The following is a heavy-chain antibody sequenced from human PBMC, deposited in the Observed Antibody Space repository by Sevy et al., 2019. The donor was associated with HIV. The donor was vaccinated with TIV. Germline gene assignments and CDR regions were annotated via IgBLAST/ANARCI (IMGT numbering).Heavy chain of an antibody. J-gene: IGHJ3*01. CDR1: GFTFSLYA. CDR3: ASIYCSGGRCFLGALDV. Sequence: GGSLRLSCAASGFTFSLYAMSWVRQAPGKGLEWVSAIGGNDGTTYYADSVKGRSTISRDNAKNTLYLQMNSLRAEDTAVYYCASIYCSGGRCFLGALDVWGQDTMVTVS. CDR2: IGGNDGTT. D-gene: IGHD2-15*01. V-gene: IGHV3-23*01.